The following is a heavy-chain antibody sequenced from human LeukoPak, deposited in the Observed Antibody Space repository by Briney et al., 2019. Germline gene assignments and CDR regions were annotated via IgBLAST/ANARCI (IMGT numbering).Heavy chain of an antibody. V-gene: IGHV4-39*07. J-gene: IGHJ4*02. CDR1: VGSISSSTYY. CDR2: IYYSGST. CDR3: ARDRLEGFDY. D-gene: IGHD5-24*01. Sequence: SETQSLTCIVSVGSISSSTYYWGWIRQPPGKGLEWIGSIYYSGSTYYNPSLKSRVTISVDTSKNQFSLKLSSVTAADTAVYYCARDRLEGFDYWGQGTLVTVSS.